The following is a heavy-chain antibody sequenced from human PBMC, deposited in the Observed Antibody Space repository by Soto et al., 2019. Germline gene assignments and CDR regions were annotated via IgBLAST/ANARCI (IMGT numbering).Heavy chain of an antibody. CDR3: ARGDFVSDEYLDY. CDR1: GFIFSTFA. V-gene: IGHV3-30*19. Sequence: QVQLVESGGGVVQPGRSLRLSCAASGFIFSTFAMHWVRQAPGKGLEWLTLISFDGKNKDYADSVKGRFTVSRDKSKNTLYLRLNSLRAEDTAVYYCARGDFVSDEYLDYWGQGTLVTVSS. J-gene: IGHJ4*02. CDR2: ISFDGKNK.